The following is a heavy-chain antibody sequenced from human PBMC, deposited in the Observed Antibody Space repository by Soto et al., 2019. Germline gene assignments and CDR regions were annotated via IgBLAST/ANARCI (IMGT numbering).Heavy chain of an antibody. Sequence: PGGSLRLSCAVSGFTFSNYATHWARQAPGKGLEWVAVISYDGSNKYYADSGKGRFTISRDNSKNTLYLQMNSLRAEDTALYYCAKALGRGDHVGMDGWGLGPTVTV. V-gene: IGHV3-30*18. CDR3: AKALGRGDHVGMDG. CDR1: GFTFSNYA. D-gene: IGHD4-17*01. J-gene: IGHJ6*01. CDR2: ISYDGSNK.